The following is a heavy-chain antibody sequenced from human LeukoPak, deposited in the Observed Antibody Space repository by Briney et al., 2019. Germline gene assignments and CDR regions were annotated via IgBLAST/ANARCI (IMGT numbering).Heavy chain of an antibody. Sequence: GTSLRLSCAASGFTFSDDGMHWVRQAPGKGLEWVAVIWYDGSKKYYADSVKGRFTISRDNSKNTLYLQMNSLRAEDTAVYYCTRRDGDNDRGFDYWGQGTLVTVSS. V-gene: IGHV3-33*01. D-gene: IGHD4-23*01. CDR2: IWYDGSKK. J-gene: IGHJ4*02. CDR1: GFTFSDDG. CDR3: TRRDGDNDRGFDY.